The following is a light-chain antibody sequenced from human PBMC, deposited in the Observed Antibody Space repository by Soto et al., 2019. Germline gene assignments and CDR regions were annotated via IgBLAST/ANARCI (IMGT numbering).Light chain of an antibody. CDR1: QSVSSSY. CDR2: GAS. CDR3: QQYGSSLYT. V-gene: IGKV3-20*01. J-gene: IGKJ2*01. Sequence: EMVLTQSPGTLSLSPGERATLSCRASQSVSSSYLAWYQQKPGQAPRLLIYGASSRATGNPDRFSGSGSGTDFTLTISRLEPEDFAVYYCQQYGSSLYTFGQGTKLEIK.